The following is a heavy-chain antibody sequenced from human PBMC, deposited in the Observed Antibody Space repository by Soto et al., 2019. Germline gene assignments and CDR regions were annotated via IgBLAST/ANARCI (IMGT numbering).Heavy chain of an antibody. J-gene: IGHJ6*02. CDR1: GFTFRRYG. D-gene: IGHD1-1*01. CDR3: AKEFGWELQLSHPYYNSGMDV. CDR2: MSFDGSNK. V-gene: IGHV3-30*18. Sequence: PLRLSCAASGFTFRRYGMPWVRQAPGKLLGWVALMSFDGSNKYYADSVRGRFTISSDNSKSTLYLQMDILRPEDTAVYYCAKEFGWELQLSHPYYNSGMDVWGQGNTVTVSS.